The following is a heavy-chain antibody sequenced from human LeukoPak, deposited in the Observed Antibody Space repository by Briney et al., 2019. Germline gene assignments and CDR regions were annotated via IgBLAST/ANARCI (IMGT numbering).Heavy chain of an antibody. J-gene: IGHJ4*02. Sequence: RAGGSLRLSCAASGFAISAYWMSWVRQAPGQGLVWVSRSSPDGSFTTYADSVKGRFTISRDIAKNTLYLQMNSLRADDTAVYFCARDLRASDHWGQGTLVTVSS. CDR2: SSPDGSFT. CDR1: GFAISAYW. V-gene: IGHV3-74*01. CDR3: ARDLRASDH.